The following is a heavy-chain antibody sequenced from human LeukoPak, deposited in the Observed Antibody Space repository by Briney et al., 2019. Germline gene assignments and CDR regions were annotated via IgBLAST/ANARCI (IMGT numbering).Heavy chain of an antibody. Sequence: ASVKVSCKASGYTFTSYGIGWVRQAPGQGLEWMGWISAYNGNTNYAQKLQGRVTMTTDTSTSTAYMELRSLRSDDTAVYYCARVKSELLEVDYWGQGTLVTVSS. CDR1: GYTFTSYG. J-gene: IGHJ4*02. V-gene: IGHV1-18*01. CDR3: ARVKSELLEVDY. CDR2: ISAYNGNT. D-gene: IGHD1-26*01.